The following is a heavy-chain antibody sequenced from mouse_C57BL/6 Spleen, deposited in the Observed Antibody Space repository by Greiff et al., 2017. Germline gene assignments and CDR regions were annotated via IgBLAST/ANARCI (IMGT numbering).Heavy chain of an antibody. D-gene: IGHD4-1*01. J-gene: IGHJ2*01. CDR3: ARSGANWDY. Sequence: QVQLKQPGAELVMPGASVKLSCKASGYTFTSYWMHWVKQRPGQGLEWIGEIDPSDSYTNYNQKFKGKSTLTVDKSSSTAYMQLSSLTSEDSAVYYCARSGANWDYWGQGTTLTVSS. CDR2: IDPSDSYT. CDR1: GYTFTSYW. V-gene: IGHV1-69*01.